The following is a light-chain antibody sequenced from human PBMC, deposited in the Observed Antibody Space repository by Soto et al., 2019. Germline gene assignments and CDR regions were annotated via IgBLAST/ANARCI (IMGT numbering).Light chain of an antibody. V-gene: IGKV3-11*01. Sequence: EIVLTQSPATLSLSPGERATLSCRASESVSSYLVWYQQKPGQAPRLLIYDASNRATGIPPRFSGSGSGTHFTLTVRSLEPEDFAVYYCQQRSNWPCTFGPGTKVEIK. CDR3: QQRSNWPCT. CDR1: ESVSSY. J-gene: IGKJ3*01. CDR2: DAS.